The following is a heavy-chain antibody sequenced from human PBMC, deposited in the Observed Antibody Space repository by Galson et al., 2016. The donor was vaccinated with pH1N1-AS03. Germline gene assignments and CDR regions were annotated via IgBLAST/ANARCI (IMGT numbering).Heavy chain of an antibody. Sequence: SVKVSCKASGGTFSSYAISWVRQAPGQGLEWMGGIIAIFGTTNYAQRFQGRVTITAAESTTTAYMEMSSLRSDDTAVYYCAKDRAYTFEGRFDSWGQGTVVTVSS. CDR3: AKDRAYTFEGRFDS. CDR2: IIAIFGTT. J-gene: IGHJ4*02. D-gene: IGHD5-18*01. CDR1: GGTFSSYA. V-gene: IGHV1-69*13.